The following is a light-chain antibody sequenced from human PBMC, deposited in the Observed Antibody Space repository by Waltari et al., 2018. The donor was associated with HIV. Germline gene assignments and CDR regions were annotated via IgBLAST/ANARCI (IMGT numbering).Light chain of an antibody. CDR3: NSRDSSGNHPWV. V-gene: IGLV3-19*01. CDR1: SLRSYY. CDR2: GKN. J-gene: IGLJ3*02. Sequence: SSELTQDPAVSVALGQTVRITCQGDSLRSYYASWYQQKPGQAPVLVIYGKNNRPSAIPDRFSGSSSGNTASLTITGAQAEDEADYYCNSRDSSGNHPWVFGGGTKLTVL.